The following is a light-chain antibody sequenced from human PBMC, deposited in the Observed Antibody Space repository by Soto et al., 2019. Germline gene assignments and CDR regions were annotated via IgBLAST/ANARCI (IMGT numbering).Light chain of an antibody. CDR1: SSDVGGYNY. Sequence: QSVLTQPPSATGSPGQSVTISCTGTSSDVGGYNYVSWYQHHPGKAPKLMIYEVNKRPSGVPDRFSGSKSGNTASLTVSGLQPEDEADYYCSSYAGSNIWVFGGGTNLTVL. V-gene: IGLV2-8*01. CDR2: EVN. CDR3: SSYAGSNIWV. J-gene: IGLJ3*02.